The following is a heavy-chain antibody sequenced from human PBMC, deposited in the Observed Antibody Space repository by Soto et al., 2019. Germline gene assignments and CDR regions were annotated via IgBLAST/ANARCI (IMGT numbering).Heavy chain of an antibody. CDR3: ARGGDFWSGYYPPPPDY. CDR1: GGSISSGGYS. CDR2: IYHSGST. J-gene: IGHJ4*02. V-gene: IGHV4-30-2*01. D-gene: IGHD3-3*01. Sequence: SETLFLTCAVSGGSISSGGYSWSWIRQPPGKGLEWIGYIYHSGSTYYNPSLKSRVTISVDRSKNQFSLKLSSVTAADTAVYYCARGGDFWSGYYPPPPDYWGQGTLVTVSS.